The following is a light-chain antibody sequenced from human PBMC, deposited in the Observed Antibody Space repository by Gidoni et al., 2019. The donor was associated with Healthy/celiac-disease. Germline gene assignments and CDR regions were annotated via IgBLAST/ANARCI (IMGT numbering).Light chain of an antibody. CDR2: DAS. Sequence: DIVLTQSPATLSLSPGERATLSCRANQSVSSYLAWYHQKPGQAPRLLIYDASNRATGIPARFSGSVSGTDFTLTISSLEPEDFAVYYCQQRSNWPPMYTFGQGTKLEIK. CDR3: QQRSNWPPMYT. CDR1: QSVSSY. J-gene: IGKJ2*01. V-gene: IGKV3-11*01.